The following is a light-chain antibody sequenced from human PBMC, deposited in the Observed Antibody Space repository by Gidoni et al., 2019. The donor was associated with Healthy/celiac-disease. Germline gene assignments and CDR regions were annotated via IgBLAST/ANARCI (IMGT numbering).Light chain of an antibody. J-gene: IGKJ1*01. CDR1: QSLLHSNGYNY. CDR3: MQALQTPWT. V-gene: IGKV2-28*01. Sequence: DIVMTQSPLSLPVTPGEPASISCRSSQSLLHSNGYNYLYWYLQKPGQSPQLLIYLGSNRASGVPDRFSGSGSGTDFTLKISRGEAEDVGFYYCMQALQTPWTFGQGTKVEIK. CDR2: LGS.